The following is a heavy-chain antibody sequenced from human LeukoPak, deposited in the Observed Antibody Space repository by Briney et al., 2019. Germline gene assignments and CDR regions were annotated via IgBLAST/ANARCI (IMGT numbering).Heavy chain of an antibody. D-gene: IGHD5-12*01. CDR2: VNPNTGGT. V-gene: IGHV1-2*02. CDR1: GYTFIGYY. Sequence: APVKVSCKASGYTFIGYYMHWVRQAPGQGLEWMGWVNPNTGGTNYAQKFQGRVTMTGDKSIRTVYMEITRLQSDDTAVYFCVRDYRGYSGYDLGWWGQGTLVTVSS. CDR3: VRDYRGYSGYDLGW. J-gene: IGHJ4*02.